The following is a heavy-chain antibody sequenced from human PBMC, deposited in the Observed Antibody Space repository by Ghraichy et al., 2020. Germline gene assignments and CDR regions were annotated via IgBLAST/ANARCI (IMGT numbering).Heavy chain of an antibody. J-gene: IGHJ4*02. CDR2: IKQDGSEK. D-gene: IGHD4-17*01. CDR1: GFTFSSYW. V-gene: IGHV3-7*01. CDR3: ARDLRYGDQPNY. Sequence: LSLTCAASGFTFSSYWMSWVRQAPGKGLEWVANIKQDGSEKYYVDSVKGRFTISRDNAKNSLYLQMNSLRAEDTAVYYCARDLRYGDQPNYWGQGTLVTVSS.